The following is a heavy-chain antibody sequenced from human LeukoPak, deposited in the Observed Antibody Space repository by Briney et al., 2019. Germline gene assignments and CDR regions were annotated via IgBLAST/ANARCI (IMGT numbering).Heavy chain of an antibody. Sequence: GASVKVSCKASGYTFTSYGISWVRQAPGQGLEWMGWISGYDGNTNYAQKLQDRLTMTADTSTSTAYMELRSLRSDDTAVYYCARDKSYYNTLFRYMDVWGKGTTVTVS. CDR1: GYTFTSYG. CDR2: ISGYDGNT. D-gene: IGHD3-9*01. CDR3: ARDKSYYNTLFRYMDV. V-gene: IGHV1-18*01. J-gene: IGHJ6*03.